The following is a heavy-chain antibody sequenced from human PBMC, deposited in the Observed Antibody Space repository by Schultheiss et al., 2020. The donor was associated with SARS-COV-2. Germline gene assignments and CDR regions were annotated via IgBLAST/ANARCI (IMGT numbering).Heavy chain of an antibody. CDR1: GGSISSSSYY. D-gene: IGHD6-19*01. CDR3: VSSGWGYYYYGMDV. Sequence: SETLSLTCSVSGGSISSSSYYWSWIRQPPGKGLEWIGYIYYSGSTNYNPSLKSRVTISVDTSKNQFSLKLSSVTAADTAVYYCVSSGWGYYYYGMDVWGQGTTVTVSS. J-gene: IGHJ6*02. V-gene: IGHV4-61*05. CDR2: IYYSGST.